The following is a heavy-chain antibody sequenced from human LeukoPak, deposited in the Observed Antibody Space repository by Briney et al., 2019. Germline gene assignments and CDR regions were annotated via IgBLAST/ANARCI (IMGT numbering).Heavy chain of an antibody. V-gene: IGHV1-8*01. CDR2: MNPNSGNT. D-gene: IGHD3-10*01. CDR3: ARVGRSYYNEPIDY. J-gene: IGHJ4*02. Sequence: ASVKVSCKASGYTFTSYDINWVRQATGQGLEWMGWMNPNSGNTGYAQKFQGRVTMTRNTSISTAYMELSSLRSEDTAVYYCARVGRSYYNEPIDYWGQGTLVTVSS. CDR1: GYTFTSYD.